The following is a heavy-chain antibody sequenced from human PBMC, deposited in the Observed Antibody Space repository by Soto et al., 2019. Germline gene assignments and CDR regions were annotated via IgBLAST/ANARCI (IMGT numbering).Heavy chain of an antibody. CDR3: ARGRRAIVVVPAGPDMDV. CDR2: MNTNRGNT. D-gene: IGHD2-2*01. V-gene: IGHV1-8*01. Sequence: ASVKVSCKASGYTFTSYDINWLRQATGQGLEGMGWMNTNRGNTGYAQKFQVRVTMTRNTYTSTDYMELSSLRSEDTAVYYCARGRRAIVVVPAGPDMDVWGKGTTVTVSS. J-gene: IGHJ6*03. CDR1: GYTFTSYD.